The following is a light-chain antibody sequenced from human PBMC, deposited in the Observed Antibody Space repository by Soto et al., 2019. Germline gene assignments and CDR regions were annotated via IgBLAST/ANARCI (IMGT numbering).Light chain of an antibody. CDR3: QQYGSSPPLT. J-gene: IGKJ4*01. V-gene: IGKV3-20*01. Sequence: LTQSPGTLSLFPGQRATLSCRASQSISSRYLAWYQQRPGQAPRLLIYGASNRATGIPDRFSGSGSRTVFTLTISRLEPEDFAVYYCQQYGSSPPLTFGGGTKVEIK. CDR2: GAS. CDR1: QSISSRY.